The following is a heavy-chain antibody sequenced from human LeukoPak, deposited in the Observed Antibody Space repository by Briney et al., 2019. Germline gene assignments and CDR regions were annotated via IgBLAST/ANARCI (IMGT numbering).Heavy chain of an antibody. V-gene: IGHV1-24*01. Sequence: ASVKVSCKISGDTLCQLTIHWVRQAPGEGLEKMGRFDPEYGEKVFAQTFQGRVTMTGDTSTNTAYMELSSLRSEDTAVYYCARERYYYGSGIAYWGQGTLVTVSS. J-gene: IGHJ4*02. CDR3: ARERYYYGSGIAY. D-gene: IGHD3-10*01. CDR2: FDPEYGEK. CDR1: GDTLCQLT.